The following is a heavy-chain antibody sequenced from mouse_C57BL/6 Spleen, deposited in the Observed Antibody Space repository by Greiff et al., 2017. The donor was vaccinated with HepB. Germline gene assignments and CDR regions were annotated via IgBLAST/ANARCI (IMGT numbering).Heavy chain of an antibody. D-gene: IGHD1-1*01. CDR2: IDPEDGDT. Sequence: EVQLQQSGAELVRPGASVKLSCTASGFNIKDYYMHWVKQRPEQGLEWIGRIDPEDGDTEYAPKFQGKATMTADTSSNTAYLQLSSLTSEDTAVYYCTSPYYYGSSLFDYWGQGTTLTVSS. J-gene: IGHJ2*01. CDR3: TSPYYYGSSLFDY. V-gene: IGHV14-1*01. CDR1: GFNIKDYY.